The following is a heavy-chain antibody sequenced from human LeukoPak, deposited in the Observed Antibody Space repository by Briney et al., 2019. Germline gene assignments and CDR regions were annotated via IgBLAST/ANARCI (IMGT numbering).Heavy chain of an antibody. CDR2: IQFDGSNK. CDR1: GFIFSNYG. D-gene: IGHD3-3*01. V-gene: IGHV3-30*02. J-gene: IGHJ4*02. Sequence: GGSLRLSCVTSGFIFSNYGMHWVRQAPGKGLEWLTFIQFDGSNKLYADSVKGRFTVSRDTSKNTMYLQMTSLRVEDTAVYYCAKENDFWSGPEGWGQGTLVTVSS. CDR3: AKENDFWSGPEG.